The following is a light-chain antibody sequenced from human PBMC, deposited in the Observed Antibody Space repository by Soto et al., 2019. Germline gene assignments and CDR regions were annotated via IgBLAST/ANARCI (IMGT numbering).Light chain of an antibody. CDR3: QQYFSAPQT. Sequence: DIVMTQSPDSLAVSLGERATINCKSSQSVLYSSNNKNYLAWYQQKPGQPPTLLIYWASTRESGVPDRFSGSESGTDVTLTISSLQAEDVAVYYCQQYFSAPQTFGQGTKVEIK. J-gene: IGKJ1*01. V-gene: IGKV4-1*01. CDR1: QSVLYSSNNKNY. CDR2: WAS.